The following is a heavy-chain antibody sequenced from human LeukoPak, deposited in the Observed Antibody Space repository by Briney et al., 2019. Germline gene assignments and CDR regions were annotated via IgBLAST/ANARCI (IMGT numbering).Heavy chain of an antibody. CDR2: FDPSDGET. J-gene: IGHJ6*02. Sequence: ASVKVCCKVSGYTLTDFSMPWVRHAPGKRLEWMRGFDPSDGETIYAQKFQGRVTMTEETSTDTAYMELSSLRSEDTAVYFFFQAEDGIRYFGHYYYGMDVWGQGTTVTVSS. V-gene: IGHV1-24*01. CDR3: FQAEDGIRYFGHYYYGMDV. D-gene: IGHD3-9*01. CDR1: GYTLTDFS.